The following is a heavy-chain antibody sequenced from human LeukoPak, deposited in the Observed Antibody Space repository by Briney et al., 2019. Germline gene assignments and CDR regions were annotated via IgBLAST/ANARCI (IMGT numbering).Heavy chain of an antibody. Sequence: SETLSLTCTVSGDSISSSSYYWGWIRQPPGKGLEWIGSIYYSGSTYYNPSLKSRVTISVDTSKNQFSLKLSSVTAADTAVYYCARVAAAATHNGEYFDYWGQGTLVTVSS. CDR1: GDSISSSSYY. CDR2: IYYSGST. CDR3: ARVAAAATHNGEYFDY. D-gene: IGHD6-13*01. J-gene: IGHJ4*02. V-gene: IGHV4-39*01.